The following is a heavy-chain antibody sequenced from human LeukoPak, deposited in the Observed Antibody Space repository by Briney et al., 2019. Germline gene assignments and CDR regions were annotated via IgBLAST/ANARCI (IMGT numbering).Heavy chain of an antibody. CDR2: IKQDGSEK. CDR1: GSTFRTFW. Sequence: GGSLRLSCATSGSTFRTFWMTWVRHVPGRGLEWVANIKQDGSEKNYVDSVRGRFTISRDNTQNSLHLQMNSLRVEDTATYYCARSGYYSYYFEFWGQGTLVTVSS. V-gene: IGHV3-7*01. D-gene: IGHD3-22*01. CDR3: ARSGYYSYYFEF. J-gene: IGHJ4*02.